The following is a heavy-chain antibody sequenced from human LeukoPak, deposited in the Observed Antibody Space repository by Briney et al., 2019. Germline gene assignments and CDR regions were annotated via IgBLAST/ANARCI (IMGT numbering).Heavy chain of an antibody. CDR3: AMSVEMPPIPSFDY. J-gene: IGHJ4*02. CDR1: GYIFTPHH. Sequence: ASVKVSCKPSGYIFTPHHIHWMRQAPGQGLELLGWVSAANNPEYSQKFQGRVVITRDASATTSYLELNSLRSEDTAVYYRAMSVEMPPIPSFDYWGQGTLVTVSS. CDR2: VSAANNP. V-gene: IGHV1-3*01. D-gene: IGHD5-24*01.